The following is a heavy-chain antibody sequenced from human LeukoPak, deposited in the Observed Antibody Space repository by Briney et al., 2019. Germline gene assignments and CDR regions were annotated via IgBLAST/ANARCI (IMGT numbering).Heavy chain of an antibody. CDR1: GFTFDDYA. J-gene: IGHJ3*02. Sequence: GRSLRLSCAASGFTFDDYAMHWVRQAPGPGLEWVSGISWNSGSIGYADSVKGRFTISRDNAKNSLYLQMNSLRAEDTALYYCAKDALGADAFDIWGQGTMVTVSS. CDR3: AKDALGADAFDI. CDR2: ISWNSGSI. D-gene: IGHD3-16*01. V-gene: IGHV3-9*01.